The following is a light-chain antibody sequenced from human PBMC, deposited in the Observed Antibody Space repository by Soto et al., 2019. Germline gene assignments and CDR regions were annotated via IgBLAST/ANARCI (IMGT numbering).Light chain of an antibody. V-gene: IGLV2-14*01. CDR1: SSDIGVYKF. Sequence: QSALTQPASVSGSPGQSITISCTGTSSDIGVYKFVSWYQHHPDKAPKLMIYEVSNRPSGVSSRFSGSKSGNTASLTISGLQADDEADYYCSSYTSSNIPVFGGGTKVTVL. J-gene: IGLJ2*01. CDR2: EVS. CDR3: SSYTSSNIPV.